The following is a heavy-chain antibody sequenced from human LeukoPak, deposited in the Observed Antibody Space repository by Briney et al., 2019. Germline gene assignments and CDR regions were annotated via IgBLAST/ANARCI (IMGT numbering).Heavy chain of an antibody. CDR3: TRVANGDYFDF. J-gene: IGHJ4*02. D-gene: IGHD4-17*01. CDR2: IYFSGYT. V-gene: IGHV4-30-4*01. CDR1: GGSISSGDYY. Sequence: SEILSLTCTVSGGSISSGDYYWSWIRQSPGKGLEWVGYIYFSGYTYYNPSLRSRVSISIDTSKNRFSLNLNSVTAADTAVYYCTRVANGDYFDFWGQGTLVTVSS.